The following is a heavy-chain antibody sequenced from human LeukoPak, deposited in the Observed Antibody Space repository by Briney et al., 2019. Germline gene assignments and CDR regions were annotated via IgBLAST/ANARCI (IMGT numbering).Heavy chain of an antibody. V-gene: IGHV1-58*02. CDR1: GFTFTSSA. D-gene: IGHD2-15*01. Sequence: GASVKVSCKASGFTFTSSAMQWVRQARGQRLEWIGWIVVGSGNTNYAQKFQERVTITRDMSTSTAYMELSSLRSEDTAVYYCARAEEYCSGGSCFSYFDYWGQGTLVTVSS. J-gene: IGHJ4*02. CDR3: ARAEEYCSGGSCFSYFDY. CDR2: IVVGSGNT.